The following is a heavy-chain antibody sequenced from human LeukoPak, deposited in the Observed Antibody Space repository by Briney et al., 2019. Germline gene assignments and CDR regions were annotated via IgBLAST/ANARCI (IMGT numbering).Heavy chain of an antibody. J-gene: IGHJ4*02. CDR2: ISSSSGTII. Sequence: GGSLRLSCAASGFTFSSYFMSWIRQAPGKGLEWISYISSSSGTIIHYADSVKGRFTISRDNARNSLFLQMTGLRAEDTAVYYCVRENSWYSDYWGQGTLVTVSS. D-gene: IGHD6-13*01. CDR3: VRENSWYSDY. V-gene: IGHV3-11*01. CDR1: GFTFSSYF.